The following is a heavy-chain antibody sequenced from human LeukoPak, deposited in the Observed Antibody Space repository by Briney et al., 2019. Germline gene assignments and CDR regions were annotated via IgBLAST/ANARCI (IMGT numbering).Heavy chain of an antibody. CDR3: ARDIAPSGSWWFDS. CDR1: GYTFTEYY. V-gene: IGHV1-2*02. CDR2: VTPSTGDT. D-gene: IGHD6-13*01. Sequence: GASVKVSCKASGYTFTEYYIHWLRQAPGQGLEWMGWVTPSTGDTFYAQNFRGRVTMTRDTSISTAYMQLGGLKSDDTAVHYCARDIAPSGSWWFDSWGQGTLVSVSS. J-gene: IGHJ5*01.